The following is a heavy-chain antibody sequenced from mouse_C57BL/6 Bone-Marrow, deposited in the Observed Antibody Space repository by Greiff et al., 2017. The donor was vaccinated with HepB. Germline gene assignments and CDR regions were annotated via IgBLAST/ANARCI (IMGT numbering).Heavy chain of an antibody. V-gene: IGHV1-55*01. D-gene: IGHD3-3*01. CDR2: IYPGSGST. CDR1: GYTFTSYW. CDR3: ARRGWDSSYWYFDV. Sequence: QVQLQQPGAELVKPGASVKMSCKASGYTFTSYWITWVKQRPGQGLEWIGDIYPGSGSTNYNEKFKSKATLTVDTSSSTAYMQLSSLTSEDSAVYYCARRGWDSSYWYFDVWGTGTTVTVSS. J-gene: IGHJ1*03.